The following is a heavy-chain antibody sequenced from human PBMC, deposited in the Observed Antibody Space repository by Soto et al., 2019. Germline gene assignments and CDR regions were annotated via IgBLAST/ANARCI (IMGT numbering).Heavy chain of an antibody. CDR1: GFTFRNYA. J-gene: IGHJ4*02. CDR2: ISGGGDAT. Sequence: EVQLLESGGGLVQPGGSLRLSCAASGFTFRNYAFSWVRQAPGKGLEWVSVISGGGDATYYPDSVKGRFTTSRDNSKNTVYLQMNGLRAEDTAVYYCARKSLGSITLPALYYFDYWGQGTLVTVSS. CDR3: ARKSLGSITLPALYYFDY. V-gene: IGHV3-23*01. D-gene: IGHD7-27*01.